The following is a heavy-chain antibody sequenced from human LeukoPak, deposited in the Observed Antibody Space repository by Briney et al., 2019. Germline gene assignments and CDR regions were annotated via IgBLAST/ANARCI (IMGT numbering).Heavy chain of an antibody. CDR1: GGSISSYY. D-gene: IGHD3-16*01. CDR3: ARDLGGGAFDI. Sequence: SGTLSLTCTVSGGSISSYYWSWNRQPPGKGLEWIGYIYYSGSTNYNPSLKSRVTISVDTSKNQFSLKLSSVTAADTAVYYCARDLGGGAFDIWGQGTMVTVSS. J-gene: IGHJ3*02. V-gene: IGHV4-59*01. CDR2: IYYSGST.